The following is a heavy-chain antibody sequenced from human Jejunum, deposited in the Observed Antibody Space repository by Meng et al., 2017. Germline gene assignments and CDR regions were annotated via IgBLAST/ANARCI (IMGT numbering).Heavy chain of an antibody. V-gene: IGHV1-8*01. CDR3: ARGVGDLGDY. J-gene: IGHJ4*02. D-gene: IGHD3-16*01. CDR2: VSPSSGNT. Sequence: VQLFGSGPRVTPPGASMTASCKASGYTFTKVDLNWVRQATGQGLEWLGWVSPSSGNTRYAQKFQGRVTMTRDTSISTVYMELTSLKSDDTAVYYCARGVGDLGDYWGQGTLVTASS. CDR1: GYTFTKVD.